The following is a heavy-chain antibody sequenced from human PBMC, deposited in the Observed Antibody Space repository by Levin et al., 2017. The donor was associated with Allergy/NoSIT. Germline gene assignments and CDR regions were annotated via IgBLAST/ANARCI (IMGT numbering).Heavy chain of an antibody. J-gene: IGHJ4*02. CDR3: AKFCAYAYGSLCH. V-gene: IGHV1-46*01. Sequence: PGESLKISCKASGYTFTDRYMHWIRQASGQGLEWMGFISPSSGTTTYAQDFKGRVTMTRDTSTSTVYMELSSLRSDDTAVYYCAKFCAYAYGSLCHWGQGTLVTVSS. CDR2: ISPSSGTT. CDR1: GYTFTDRY. D-gene: IGHD5-12*01.